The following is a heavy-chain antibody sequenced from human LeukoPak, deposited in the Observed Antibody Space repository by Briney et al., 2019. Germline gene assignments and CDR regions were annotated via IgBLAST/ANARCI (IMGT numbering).Heavy chain of an antibody. CDR1: GFTFSSYA. J-gene: IGHJ4*02. CDR3: AKVHYYDSSGMGGFDH. D-gene: IGHD3-22*01. Sequence: GGSLRLSCAASGFTFSSYAMSWVRQAPGKGLEWVSAISGSGGGTYYADSVKGRFAISRDTSKNTLYLQMNSLRAEDTAGYYCAKVHYYDSSGMGGFDHWGQGTLVTVSS. V-gene: IGHV3-23*01. CDR2: ISGSGGGT.